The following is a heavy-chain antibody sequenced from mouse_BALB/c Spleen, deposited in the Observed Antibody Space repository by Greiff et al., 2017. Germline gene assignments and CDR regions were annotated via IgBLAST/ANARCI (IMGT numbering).Heavy chain of an antibody. Sequence: DVQLVESGGGLVKPGGSLKLSCAASGFAFSSYDMSWVRQTPEKRLEWVAYISSGGGSTYYPDTVKGRFTISRDNAKNTLYLQMSSLKSEDTAMYYCARPYYGSSYDYAMDYWGQGTSVTVSS. J-gene: IGHJ4*01. CDR2: ISSGGGST. CDR1: GFAFSSYD. CDR3: ARPYYGSSYDYAMDY. V-gene: IGHV5-12-1*01. D-gene: IGHD1-1*01.